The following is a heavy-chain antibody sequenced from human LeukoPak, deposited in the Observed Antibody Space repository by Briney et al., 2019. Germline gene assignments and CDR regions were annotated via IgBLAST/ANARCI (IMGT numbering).Heavy chain of an antibody. V-gene: IGHV4-59*01. CDR2: IYYSGST. CDR3: ARVYSSGWPHYYYYGMDV. J-gene: IGHJ6*04. CDR1: GGSISGYY. D-gene: IGHD6-19*01. Sequence: PSETLSLTCTVPGGSISGYYWSWIRQPPGKGLEWIGYIYYSGSTNYNPSLKSRVTISVATSKNQFSLKLSSVTAADTAVYYCARVYSSGWPHYYYYGMDVWGKGTTVTVSS.